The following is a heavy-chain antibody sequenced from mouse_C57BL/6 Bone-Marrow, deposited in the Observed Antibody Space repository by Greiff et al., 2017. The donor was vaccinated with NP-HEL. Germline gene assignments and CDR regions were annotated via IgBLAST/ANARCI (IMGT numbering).Heavy chain of an antibody. Sequence: DVKLVESGGGLVKPGGSLKLSCAASGFTFSDYGMHWVRQAPEKGLEWVAYISSGSSTIYYADTVKGRFTISRDNAKNTLFLQMTSLRSEDTAMYYCAREGYDYTFAYWGQGTLVTVSA. CDR3: AREGYDYTFAY. CDR2: ISSGSSTI. J-gene: IGHJ3*01. D-gene: IGHD2-4*01. V-gene: IGHV5-17*01. CDR1: GFTFSDYG.